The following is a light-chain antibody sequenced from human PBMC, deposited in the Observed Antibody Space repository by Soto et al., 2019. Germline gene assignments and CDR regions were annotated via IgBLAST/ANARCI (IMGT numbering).Light chain of an antibody. V-gene: IGKV3-20*01. Sequence: SLATLSLTPGERATLSCRASQSVSSYLAWYQQKPGQAPRLLIYGASTRATGIPDRFSGSGSGTDFTLTIIRLEPEDFTLYYCQHSTFLPRTFAQGGIVDIK. CDR3: QHSTFLPRT. CDR2: GAS. CDR1: QSVSSY. J-gene: IGKJ1*01.